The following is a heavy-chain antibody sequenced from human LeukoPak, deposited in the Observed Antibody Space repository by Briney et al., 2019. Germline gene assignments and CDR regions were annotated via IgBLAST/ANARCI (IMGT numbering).Heavy chain of an antibody. Sequence: SETLSLTCTVSGGSISSYYWSWIRQPAGKGLEWIGRIYTSGSTNYNPSLKSRVTMSVDTSKNQFSLKLSSVTAADTAVYYCTRGRVPFIGDAFDIWGQGTMVTVSS. J-gene: IGHJ3*02. D-gene: IGHD5/OR15-5a*01. CDR3: TRGRVPFIGDAFDI. CDR2: IYTSGST. V-gene: IGHV4-4*07. CDR1: GGSISSYY.